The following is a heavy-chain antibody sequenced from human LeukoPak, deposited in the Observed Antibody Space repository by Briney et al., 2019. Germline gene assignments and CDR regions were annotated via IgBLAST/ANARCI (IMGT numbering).Heavy chain of an antibody. D-gene: IGHD6-13*01. J-gene: IGHJ6*02. V-gene: IGHV7-4-1*02. CDR1: GYTFTSYA. Sequence: GASVKVSCKASGYTFTSYAMNWVRQAPGQGLEWMGWINTNTGNPTYAQGFTGRFVFSLDTSVSTAYLRISSLKAEDTAVYYCARDTYSSSWYWYGMDVWGQGTTVTVSS. CDR2: INTNTGNP. CDR3: ARDTYSSSWYWYGMDV.